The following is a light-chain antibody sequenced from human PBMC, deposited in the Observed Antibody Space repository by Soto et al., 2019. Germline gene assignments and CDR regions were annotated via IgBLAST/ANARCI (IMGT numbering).Light chain of an antibody. CDR2: DVS. CDR3: CSYAGSPRYV. J-gene: IGLJ1*01. V-gene: IGLV2-11*01. CDR1: SSDVGTYKY. Sequence: QSALTQPRSVSGSLGQSVTISCTGTSSDVGTYKYVSWYQQHPGKAPKVMIYDVSERPSGVPDRFSGSKSGNTASLTISGLQAEDEADYYCCSYAGSPRYVLGTGTKLTVL.